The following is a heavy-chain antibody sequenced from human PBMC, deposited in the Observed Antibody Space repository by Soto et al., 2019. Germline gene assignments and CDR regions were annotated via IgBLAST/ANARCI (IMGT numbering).Heavy chain of an antibody. CDR3: AMGGAASTTDYYSGMDV. CDR1: GYTFTSYG. V-gene: IGHV1-18*01. CDR2: ISAYNGNT. J-gene: IGHJ6*04. D-gene: IGHD6-13*01. Sequence: ASVKVSCKASGYTFTSYGISWVRQAPGQGLEWMGWISAYNGNTNYAQKLQGRVTMTTDTSTSTAYMELRRLRSDETAVYYCAMGGAASTTDYYSGMDVWGTGTTVTV.